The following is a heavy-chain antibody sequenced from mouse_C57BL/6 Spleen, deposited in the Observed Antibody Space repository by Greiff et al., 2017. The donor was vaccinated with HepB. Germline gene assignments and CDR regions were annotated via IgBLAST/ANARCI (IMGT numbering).Heavy chain of an antibody. CDR1: GYSITSGYY. Sequence: EVQLQQSGPGLVKPSQSLSLTCSVTGYSITSGYYWNWIRQFPGNKLEWMGYISYDGSNNYNPSLKNRISITRDTSKNQFFLKLNSVTTEDTATYYCARGRDYYGSSPNVDYWGQGTTLTVSS. CDR3: ARGRDYYGSSPNVDY. J-gene: IGHJ2*01. CDR2: ISYDGSN. V-gene: IGHV3-6*01. D-gene: IGHD1-1*01.